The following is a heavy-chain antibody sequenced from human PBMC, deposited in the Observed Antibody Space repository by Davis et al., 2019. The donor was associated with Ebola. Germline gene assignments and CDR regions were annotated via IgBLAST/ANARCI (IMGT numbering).Heavy chain of an antibody. V-gene: IGHV1-2*02. CDR3: ARSNYRDYSNYGTGGMDV. Sequence: ASVKVSCKASGYTFTGYYMHWVRQAPGQGLEWMGWINPNSGGTNYAQKFQGRVTMTRDTSISTAYMELSRLRSDDTAVYYCARSNYRDYSNYGTGGMDVWGQGTTVTVSS. D-gene: IGHD4-11*01. CDR2: INPNSGGT. CDR1: GYTFTGYY. J-gene: IGHJ6*02.